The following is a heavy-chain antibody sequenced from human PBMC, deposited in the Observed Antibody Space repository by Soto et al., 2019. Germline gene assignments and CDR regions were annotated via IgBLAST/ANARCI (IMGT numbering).Heavy chain of an antibody. CDR1: GYSFTSYW. J-gene: IGHJ6*02. CDR3: ARHPYYYGSGSFNYYYYYGMDV. V-gene: IGHV5-10-1*01. D-gene: IGHD3-10*01. Sequence: GESLKISCKGSGYSFTSYWISWVRQMPGKGLEWMGRIDPSDSYTNYSPSFQGHVTISADKSISTAYLQWSSLKASDTAMYYCARHPYYYGSGSFNYYYYYGMDVWGQGTTVTAP. CDR2: IDPSDSYT.